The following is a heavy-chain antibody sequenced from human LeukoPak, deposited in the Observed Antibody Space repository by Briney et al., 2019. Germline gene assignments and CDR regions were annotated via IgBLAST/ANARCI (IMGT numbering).Heavy chain of an antibody. Sequence: SETLSLTCTVSGGSISSYYWSWIRQPPGKGLEWIGYIYYSGSTNYNPSLKSRVTISVDTSKNQFSLKLSSVTAADTAVYYCARHLEHSYGYYLDYWGQGTLVTVSS. CDR1: GGSISSYY. D-gene: IGHD5-18*01. CDR3: ARHLEHSYGYYLDY. CDR2: IYYSGST. V-gene: IGHV4-59*08. J-gene: IGHJ4*02.